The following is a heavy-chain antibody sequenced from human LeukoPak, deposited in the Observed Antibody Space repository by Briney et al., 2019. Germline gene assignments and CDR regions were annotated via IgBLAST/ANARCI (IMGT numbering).Heavy chain of an antibody. D-gene: IGHD6-25*01. J-gene: IGHJ4*02. CDR1: GFTFSSYS. CDR2: ISSSSSYI. Sequence: PGGSLRLSCAASGFTFSSYSMNWVRQAPGKGLEWVSSISSSSSYIYYADSVKGRFTISRDNAKNSLYLQMNSLRAEDTAVYYCAKSSGRRLPPREFDYWGQGTLVTVSS. CDR3: AKSSGRRLPPREFDY. V-gene: IGHV3-21*01.